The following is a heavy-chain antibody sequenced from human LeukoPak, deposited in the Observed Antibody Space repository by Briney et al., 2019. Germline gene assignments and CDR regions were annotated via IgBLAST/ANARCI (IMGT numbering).Heavy chain of an antibody. J-gene: IGHJ4*02. V-gene: IGHV3-7*01. CDR3: AREGDITIFGVVRSLDY. Sequence: GGSLRLSCAASGFTFSSYWMSWVRQAPGKGLEWVANIKQDGSEKYYVDSVKGRFTISRDNAKNSLYLQMNSLRAEDTAVYYCAREGDITIFGVVRSLDYWGQGTLVTVSS. D-gene: IGHD3-3*01. CDR2: IKQDGSEK. CDR1: GFTFSSYW.